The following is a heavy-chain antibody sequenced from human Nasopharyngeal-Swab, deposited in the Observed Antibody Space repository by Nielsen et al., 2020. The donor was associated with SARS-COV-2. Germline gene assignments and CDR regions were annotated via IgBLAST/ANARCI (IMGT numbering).Heavy chain of an antibody. J-gene: IGHJ1*01. V-gene: IGHV1-69*13. CDR3: ASRGQLTGAEYFQH. CDR1: GGTFSSYA. CDR2: IIPIFGTA. Sequence: SVKVSCKASGGTFSSYAISWLRQAPGQGLEWMGGIIPIFGTANYAQKFQGRVTITADEFTSTAYMELSSLRSEDTAVYYCASRGQLTGAEYFQHWGQGTLVTVSP. D-gene: IGHD6-13*01.